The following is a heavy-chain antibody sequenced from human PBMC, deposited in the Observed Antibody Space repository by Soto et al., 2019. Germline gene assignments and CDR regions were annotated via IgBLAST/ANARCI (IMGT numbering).Heavy chain of an antibody. CDR2: INPSGGST. CDR3: ARGLASEQVKAYSGSYYSFDY. D-gene: IGHD1-26*01. CDR1: GYTFTSYY. V-gene: IGHV1-46*01. Sequence: ASVKVSCKASGYTFTSYYMHWVRQAPGQGLEWMGIINPSGGSTSYAQKFQGRVTMTRDTSTSTVYMELSSLRSEDTAVYYCARGLASEQVKAYSGSYYSFDYWGQGTLVTVSS. J-gene: IGHJ4*02.